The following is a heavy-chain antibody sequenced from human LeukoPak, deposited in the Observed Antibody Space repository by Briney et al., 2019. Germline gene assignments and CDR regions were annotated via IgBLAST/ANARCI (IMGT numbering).Heavy chain of an antibody. CDR1: GYTFTGYY. J-gene: IGHJ5*02. CDR3: ARGFGAGTTWQTRYNWFDP. Sequence: ASVKVSCKASGYTFTGYYMHWVRQAPGQGLEWMGWINPNSGGTSYAQKFQGRVTITRNTSISTAYMELSSLRSEDTAVYYCARGFGAGTTWQTRYNWFDPWGQGTLVTVSS. D-gene: IGHD1-1*01. CDR2: INPNSGGT. V-gene: IGHV1-2*02.